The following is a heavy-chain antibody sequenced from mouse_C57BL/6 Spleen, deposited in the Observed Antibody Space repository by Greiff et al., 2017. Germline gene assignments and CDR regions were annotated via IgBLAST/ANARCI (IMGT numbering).Heavy chain of an antibody. Sequence: VQLQQSGPELVKPGASVKMSCKASGYTFTSYWMHWVKQRPGQGLEWIGRIHPSDSDTNYNQKFKGKATLTVDKSSSTAYMQLSSLTSADSAVYYCAIGTTVVDYAMDYWGQGTSVTVSS. D-gene: IGHD1-1*01. J-gene: IGHJ4*01. V-gene: IGHV1-74*01. CDR1: GYTFTSYW. CDR2: IHPSDSDT. CDR3: AIGTTVVDYAMDY.